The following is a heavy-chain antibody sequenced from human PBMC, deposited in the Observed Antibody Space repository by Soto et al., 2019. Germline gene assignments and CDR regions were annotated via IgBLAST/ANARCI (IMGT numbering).Heavy chain of an antibody. J-gene: IGHJ5*02. D-gene: IGHD6-19*01. CDR2: ISGSGGST. V-gene: IGHV3-23*01. Sequence: GGSLRLSCAASGFTFSSYAMSWVRQAPGKGLEWVSAISGSGGSTYYADSVKGRFTISRDNSKNTLYLQMNSLRAEDTAVYYCAKVPPLGGGWYHWFDPWGQGTLVTVSS. CDR3: AKVPPLGGGWYHWFDP. CDR1: GFTFSSYA.